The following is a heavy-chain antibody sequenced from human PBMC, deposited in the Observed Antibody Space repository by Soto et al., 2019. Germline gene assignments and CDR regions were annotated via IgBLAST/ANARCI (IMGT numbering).Heavy chain of an antibody. CDR3: ARSLYYYDSSGYSNDAFDI. CDR2: IYSGGST. D-gene: IGHD3-22*01. V-gene: IGHV3-53*01. Sequence: GGSLRLSCAASGFTVSSNYMSWVRQAPGKGLEWVSVIYSGGSTYYADSVKGRFTISRDNSKNTLYLQMNSLRAEDTAVYYCARSLYYYDSSGYSNDAFDIWGQGTMVTVSS. CDR1: GFTVSSNY. J-gene: IGHJ3*02.